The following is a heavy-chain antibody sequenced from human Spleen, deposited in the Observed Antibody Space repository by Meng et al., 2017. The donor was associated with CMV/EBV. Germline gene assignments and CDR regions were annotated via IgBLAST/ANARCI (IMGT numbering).Heavy chain of an antibody. CDR1: GDTFSNYA. V-gene: IGHV1-69*05. CDR2: IIPVFGTV. Sequence: SVKVSCKASGDTFSNYAISWVRQAPGQGLEWMGGIIPVFGTVRFAQKFQGRVTITTDESTSTAYMELSSLISEDTAVYYRARSGNYVRVGWGTSDYYYGMDVWGQGTTVTVSS. D-gene: IGHD4-11*01. J-gene: IGHJ6*02. CDR3: ARSGNYVRVGWGTSDYYYGMDV.